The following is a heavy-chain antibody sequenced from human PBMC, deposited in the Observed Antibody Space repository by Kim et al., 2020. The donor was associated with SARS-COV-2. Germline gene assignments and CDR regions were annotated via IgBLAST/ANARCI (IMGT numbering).Heavy chain of an antibody. V-gene: IGHV3-48*02. Sequence: GGSLRLSCAASGFTFSSYSMNWVRQAPGKGLEWVSYISSSSSTIYYADSVKGRFTISRDNAKNSLYLQMNSLRDEDTAVYYCARGVPERGYSGYDLSANDYWGQGTLVTVSS. D-gene: IGHD5-12*01. CDR3: ARGVPERGYSGYDLSANDY. CDR1: GFTFSSYS. CDR2: ISSSSSTI. J-gene: IGHJ4*02.